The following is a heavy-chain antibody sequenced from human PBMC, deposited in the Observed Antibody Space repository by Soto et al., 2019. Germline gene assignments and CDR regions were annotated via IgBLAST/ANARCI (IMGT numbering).Heavy chain of an antibody. D-gene: IGHD1-26*01. CDR1: GGSFSGDY. CDR3: ARGRDECKVGQS. Sequence: QVQLQQWGAGLLKPSETLSVTCDVYGGSFSGDYLSWTRQPPGKGLEWIGEIHPSGNTYYSPSLESRVAISLDRSKNQFSLKLDSVTAADTAVYYCARGRDECKVGQSWGQGTLVTVSS. V-gene: IGHV4-34*01. CDR2: IHPSGNT. J-gene: IGHJ4*02.